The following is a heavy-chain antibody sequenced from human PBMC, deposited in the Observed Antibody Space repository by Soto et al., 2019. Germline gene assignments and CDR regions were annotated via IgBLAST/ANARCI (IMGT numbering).Heavy chain of an antibody. D-gene: IGHD3-22*01. CDR1: GYTFTSYY. CDR3: ARGLLSAYYDSSGYYFLFDP. J-gene: IGHJ5*02. V-gene: IGHV1-46*01. Sequence: ASVKVSCKASGYTFTSYYMHWVRQAPGQGLEWMGIINPSGGSTSHAQKFQGRVTMTRDTSTSTVYMELSSLRSEDTAVYYCARGLLSAYYDSSGYYFLFDPWGQGTLVTVSS. CDR2: INPSGGST.